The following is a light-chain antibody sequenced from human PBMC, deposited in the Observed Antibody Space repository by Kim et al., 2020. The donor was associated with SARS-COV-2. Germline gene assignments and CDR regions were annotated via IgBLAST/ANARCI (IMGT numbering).Light chain of an antibody. CDR1: SSNIGSNA. Sequence: GQRDTLSGSESSSNIGSNAVNWYRQLPGTARKLLIYSNSQRPSGVPDRFSGSKSGTSAYRAISGLQSEDEADYYCATWDDSLDGVIFGGGTQLTVL. CDR3: ATWDDSLDGVI. J-gene: IGLJ2*01. CDR2: SNS. V-gene: IGLV1-44*01.